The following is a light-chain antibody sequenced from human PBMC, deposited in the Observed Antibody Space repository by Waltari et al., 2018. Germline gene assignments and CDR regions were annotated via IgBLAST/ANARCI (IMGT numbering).Light chain of an antibody. V-gene: IGLV1-51*01. CDR2: ANT. J-gene: IGLJ3*02. CDR1: SSHTVNNY. CDR3: GTWDTSLSAYWV. Sequence: QSVLTQPPSVSAAPGQNVTISCSRSSSHTVNNYVSWFQQFPGPAPKVLIHANTKRPPGIPDRFSASKSGTSATLGITGLQTGDEADYYCGTWDTSLSAYWVFGGGTKLTVL.